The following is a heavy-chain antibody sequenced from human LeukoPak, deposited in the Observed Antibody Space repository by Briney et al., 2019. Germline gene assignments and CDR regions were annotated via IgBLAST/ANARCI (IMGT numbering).Heavy chain of an antibody. CDR3: ASSMTDAFDI. CDR2: ISYDGSNK. CDR1: GFTFSNYG. J-gene: IGHJ3*02. V-gene: IGHV3-30*03. D-gene: IGHD2/OR15-2a*01. Sequence: GGSLRLSCAASGFTFSNYGMHWARQAPGKGLEWVAVISYDGSNKYYADSVKGRFTISRDNSKNTLYLQMNSLRAEDTAVYYCASSMTDAFDIWGQGTMVTVSS.